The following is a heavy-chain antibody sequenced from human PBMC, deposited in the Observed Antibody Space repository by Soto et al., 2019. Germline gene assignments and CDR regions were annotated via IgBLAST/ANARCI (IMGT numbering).Heavy chain of an antibody. J-gene: IGHJ4*02. CDR2: ISAYNGNT. CDR1: GYTFTSYG. Sequence: QVQLVQSGAEVKKPGASVKVSCKASGYTFTSYGISWVRQAPGQGLEWMGWISAYNGNTNYAQKLQGRVAMTTDTSTSTAYMELRSLRSDDTAVYYCARESKAFGAVAATKGVGYWGQGTLVTVSS. D-gene: IGHD6-19*01. V-gene: IGHV1-18*01. CDR3: ARESKAFGAVAATKGVGY.